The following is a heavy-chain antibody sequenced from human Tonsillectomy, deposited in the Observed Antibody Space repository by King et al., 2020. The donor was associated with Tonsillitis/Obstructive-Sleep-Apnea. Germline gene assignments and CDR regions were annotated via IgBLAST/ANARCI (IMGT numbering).Heavy chain of an antibody. Sequence: VQLVESGGGVVQPGRSLRLSCTASGFNFSTYGMHWVRQAPGKGLEWVAAIWYDRSNTYYADSLKGRFTISRDNFKNTLYLQMNSLRAEDTALYYCARDDFYGSGTYRYYYGLAVWGQGTTVTVSS. D-gene: IGHD3-10*01. CDR1: GFNFSTYG. CDR2: IWYDRSNT. V-gene: IGHV3-33*01. J-gene: IGHJ6*02. CDR3: ARDDFYGSGTYRYYYGLAV.